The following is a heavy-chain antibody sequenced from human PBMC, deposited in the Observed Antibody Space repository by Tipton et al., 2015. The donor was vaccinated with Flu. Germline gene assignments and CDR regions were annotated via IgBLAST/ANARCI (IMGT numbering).Heavy chain of an antibody. V-gene: IGHV4-59*12. J-gene: IGHJ6*02. CDR2: IYYSGST. CDR1: GGSISSYY. CDR3: ARAAAAGRSNYYYYGMDV. Sequence: TLSLTCTVSGGSISSYYWSWVRQPPGKGLEWIGYIYYSGSTNYNPSLKSRVTISVDTSKNQFSLKLSSVTAADTAVYYCARAAAAGRSNYYYYGMDVWGQGTTVTVSS. D-gene: IGHD6-13*01.